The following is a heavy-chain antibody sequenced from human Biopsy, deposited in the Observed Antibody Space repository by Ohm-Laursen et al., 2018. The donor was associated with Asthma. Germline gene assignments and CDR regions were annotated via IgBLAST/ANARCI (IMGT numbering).Heavy chain of an antibody. D-gene: IGHD3-10*01. J-gene: IGHJ6*02. CDR1: GFTLTTYA. CDR3: ARDVVWFREVGGMDV. V-gene: IGHV3-30*03. CDR2: ISYDGSTK. Sequence: SLRLSCAASGFTLTTYAIHWVRQAPGKGLEWVAVISYDGSTKYSADSVKGRFIVSRDISMNILSLQMNSLRPEDTAVYYCARDVVWFREVGGMDVWGQGTTVTVSS.